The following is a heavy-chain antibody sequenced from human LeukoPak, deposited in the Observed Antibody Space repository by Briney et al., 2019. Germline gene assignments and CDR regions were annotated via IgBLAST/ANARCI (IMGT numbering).Heavy chain of an antibody. CDR1: GFTFTNAW. V-gene: IGHV3-53*04. J-gene: IGHJ4*02. CDR2: IYSGGST. Sequence: HSGGSLRLSCAASGFTFTNAWMSWVRQAPGKGLEWVSVIYSGGSTYYSDSVKGRFTISRHNSKNTLYLQMNSLRAEDTAVYYCAREGYYGSGSYDYWGQGTLVTVSS. D-gene: IGHD3-10*01. CDR3: AREGYYGSGSYDY.